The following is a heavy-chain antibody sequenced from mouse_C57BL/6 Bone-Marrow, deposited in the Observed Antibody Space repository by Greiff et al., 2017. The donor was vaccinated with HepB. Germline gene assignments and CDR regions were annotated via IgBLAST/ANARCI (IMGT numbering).Heavy chain of an antibody. D-gene: IGHD3-1*01. V-gene: IGHV1-4*01. CDR1: GYTFTSYT. Sequence: VKVVESGAELARPGASVKMSCKASGYTFTSYTMHWVKQRPGQGLEWIGYINPSSGYTKYNQKFKDKATLTADKSSSTAYMQLSSLTSEDSAVYYCARKTGRAWFAYWCQGTLVTVSA. CDR2: INPSSGYT. CDR3: ARKTGRAWFAY. J-gene: IGHJ3*01.